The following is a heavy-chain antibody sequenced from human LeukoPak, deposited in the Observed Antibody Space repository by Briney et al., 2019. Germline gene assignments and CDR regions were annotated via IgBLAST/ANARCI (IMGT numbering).Heavy chain of an antibody. CDR2: INSDGSIT. D-gene: IGHD7-27*01. V-gene: IGHV3-74*01. J-gene: IGHJ4*02. CDR1: GFTFSSHW. Sequence: PGGSLRLSCAASGFTFSSHWMHWVRQAPGKGLVWVSRINSDGSITSYADSVKGRFTISRGNAKNTLYLQMNSLRAEDTAVYYCAGDRMALGDYWGQGTLVTVSS. CDR3: AGDRMALGDY.